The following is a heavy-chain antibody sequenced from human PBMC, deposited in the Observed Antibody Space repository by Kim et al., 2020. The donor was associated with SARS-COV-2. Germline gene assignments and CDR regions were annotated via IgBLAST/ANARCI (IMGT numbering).Heavy chain of an antibody. J-gene: IGHJ6*02. CDR1: GFTFSNAW. V-gene: IGHV3-15*01. CDR3: TTGIHSSSWINYYYYYGMDV. CDR2: IKSKTDGGTT. Sequence: GGSLRLSCAASGFTFSNAWMSWVRQAPGKGLEWVGRIKSKTDGGTTDYAAPVKGRFTISRDDSKNTLYLQMNSLKTEDTAVYYCTTGIHSSSWINYYYYYGMDVWGQGTTVTVSS. D-gene: IGHD6-13*01.